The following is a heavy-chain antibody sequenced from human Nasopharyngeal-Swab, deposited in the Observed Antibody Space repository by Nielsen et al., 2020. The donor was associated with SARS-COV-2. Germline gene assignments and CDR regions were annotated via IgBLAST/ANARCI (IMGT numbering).Heavy chain of an antibody. D-gene: IGHD6-13*01. CDR1: GYTFTSYY. Sequence: ASVKVSCKASGYTFTSYYMHWVRQAPGQGLEWMGRINPNSGGTNYARKFQGRVTMTRDTSISTAYMELSRLRSDDTAVYYCARERIAAAGTGFDYWGQGTLVTVSS. V-gene: IGHV1-2*06. J-gene: IGHJ4*02. CDR3: ARERIAAAGTGFDY. CDR2: INPNSGGT.